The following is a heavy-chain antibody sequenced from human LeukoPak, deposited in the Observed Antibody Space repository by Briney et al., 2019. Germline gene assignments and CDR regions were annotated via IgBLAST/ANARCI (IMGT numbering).Heavy chain of an antibody. Sequence: PGGSLRLSCAASGFTVSSNYMSWVRQAPGKGLEWVSVIYSGGSTYYADSVKGRFTISRDNSKNTLYLQMNSLRAEDTAVYYCARERSGWYVDDYWGQGTLVTVSS. D-gene: IGHD6-19*01. CDR2: IYSGGST. CDR3: ARERSGWYVDDY. V-gene: IGHV3-53*01. CDR1: GFTVSSNY. J-gene: IGHJ4*02.